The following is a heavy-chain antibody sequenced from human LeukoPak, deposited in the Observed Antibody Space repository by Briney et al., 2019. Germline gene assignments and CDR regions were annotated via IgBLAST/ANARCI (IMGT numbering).Heavy chain of an antibody. CDR1: GYTFTSYD. CDR2: ISAYNGNT. CDR3: ARNDFWSGYWTSYYYYGMDV. D-gene: IGHD3-3*01. J-gene: IGHJ6*02. Sequence: ASVKVSCKASGYTFTSYDINWVRQAPGQGLEWMGWISAYNGNTNYAQKLQGRVTMTTDTSTSTAYMELRSLRSDDTAAYYCARNDFWSGYWTSYYYYGMDVWGQGTTVTVSS. V-gene: IGHV1-18*01.